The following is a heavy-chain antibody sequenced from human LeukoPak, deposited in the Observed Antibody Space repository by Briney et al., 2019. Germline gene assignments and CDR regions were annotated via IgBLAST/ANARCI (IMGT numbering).Heavy chain of an antibody. Sequence: GASVKVSCKASAYTFTNFGINWVRQAPGQGLEWMGWISAHNGYTKYAQKFQGRVTMTTDTLTSMAYMELRSLRSDDTAVYYCARDHSNWNYAPDFWGQGTLVIVSS. CDR3: ARDHSNWNYAPDF. CDR1: AYTFTNFG. CDR2: ISAHNGYT. D-gene: IGHD1-7*01. V-gene: IGHV1-18*01. J-gene: IGHJ4*02.